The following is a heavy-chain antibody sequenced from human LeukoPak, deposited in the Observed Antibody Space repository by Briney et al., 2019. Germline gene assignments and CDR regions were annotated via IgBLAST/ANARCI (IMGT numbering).Heavy chain of an antibody. J-gene: IGHJ5*02. Sequence: PSETLSLTCTVSGGSVTSFYWSWIRQPPGKGLGWIGYIYYSGTINYSPSLESRVTISIDASRNQYSLKLGSVTAAATVVYYGARRKSIAVIGTVWFDPWGQGTLVTVSS. V-gene: IGHV4-59*08. CDR1: GGSVTSFY. CDR3: ARRKSIAVIGTVWFDP. CDR2: IYYSGTI. D-gene: IGHD6-19*01.